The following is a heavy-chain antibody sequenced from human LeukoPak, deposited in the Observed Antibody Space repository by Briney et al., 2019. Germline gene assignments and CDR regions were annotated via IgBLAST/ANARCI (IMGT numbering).Heavy chain of an antibody. CDR3: AKDRSNALYYFDY. CDR2: ISGSGGST. J-gene: IGHJ4*02. V-gene: IGHV3-23*01. D-gene: IGHD4-11*01. Sequence: PGGSLRLSCAASGFTFTNYGISWVRQAPGKGLEWVSAISGSGGSTYYADSVKGRFTISRDNSKNTLYLQMNSLRAEDTAIYYCAKDRSNALYYFDYWGQGTLVTVSS. CDR1: GFTFTNYG.